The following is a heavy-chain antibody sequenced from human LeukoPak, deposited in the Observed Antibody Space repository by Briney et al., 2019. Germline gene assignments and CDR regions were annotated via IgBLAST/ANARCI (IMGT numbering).Heavy chain of an antibody. J-gene: IGHJ4*02. Sequence: GGSLRLSCAASGFTFSSYAMSWVRQAPGKGLEWVSATIGSGGSTYYADSVKGRLTISRDNSKNTLYLQMNSLRAEDTAVYYCAKRLYYYDSSGSSPDYWGQGTLVTVSS. D-gene: IGHD3-22*01. CDR2: TIGSGGST. V-gene: IGHV3-23*01. CDR3: AKRLYYYDSSGSSPDY. CDR1: GFTFSSYA.